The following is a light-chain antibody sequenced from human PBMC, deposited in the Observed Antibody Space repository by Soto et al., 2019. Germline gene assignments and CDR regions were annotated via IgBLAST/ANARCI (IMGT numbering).Light chain of an antibody. CDR2: AAS. CDR3: QQSYTTPRT. CDR1: QTISRS. J-gene: IGKJ1*01. Sequence: DIQMTQSPSSLSASVGDRVTITCRASQTISRSLNWYQQKPGKAPKVPIYAASSLESGVPSRFGGSGSGTDFTLTISSLQPEDFATYYCQQSYTTPRTFGQGTKVDMK. V-gene: IGKV1-39*01.